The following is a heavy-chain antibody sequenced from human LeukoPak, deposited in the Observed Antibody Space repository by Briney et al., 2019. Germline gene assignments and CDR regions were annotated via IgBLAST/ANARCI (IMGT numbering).Heavy chain of an antibody. CDR2: IYYTGST. D-gene: IGHD2-8*02. Sequence: SETLSLTCTVSGGSISTYYWSWIRQPPGKGLEWIGYIYYTGSTSYNPSLKSRVTMSLDASKNQFSLELNPVTPADPAVYYFPGGGEYWPQWWFGPWGRGNL. J-gene: IGHJ5*02. V-gene: IGHV4-59*01. CDR3: PGGGEYWPQWWFGP. CDR1: GGSISTYY.